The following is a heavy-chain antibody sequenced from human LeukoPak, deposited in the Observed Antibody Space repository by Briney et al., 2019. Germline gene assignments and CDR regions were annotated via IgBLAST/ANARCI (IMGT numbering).Heavy chain of an antibody. V-gene: IGHV3-30-3*01. CDR3: ARGAAVAGEEW. Sequence: PGGSLRLSCAASGFTFSSYAMHWVRQAPGKGLEWVAVISYDGSNKYYADSVKGRFTISRDNSKNTLYLQMNSLRAEDTAVYYCARGAAVAGEEWWGQGTLVTVSS. CDR1: GFTFSSYA. CDR2: ISYDGSNK. D-gene: IGHD6-19*01. J-gene: IGHJ4*02.